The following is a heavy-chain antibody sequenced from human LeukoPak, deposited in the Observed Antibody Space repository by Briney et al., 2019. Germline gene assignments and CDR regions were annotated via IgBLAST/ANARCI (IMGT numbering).Heavy chain of an antibody. J-gene: IGHJ4*02. V-gene: IGHV3-21*06. CDR3: ARAAIRVDFFDS. CDR2: ISSSATYI. D-gene: IGHD2-2*01. CDR1: GFLSGGHA. Sequence: GGSLRLSCAASGFLSGGHAMMWVRQAPGKGLECVSSISSSATYINYADSVKGRFTISRDNVKNSLFLDMTSLRVEDAAVYYCARAAIRVDFFDSWGQGTLVTVSS.